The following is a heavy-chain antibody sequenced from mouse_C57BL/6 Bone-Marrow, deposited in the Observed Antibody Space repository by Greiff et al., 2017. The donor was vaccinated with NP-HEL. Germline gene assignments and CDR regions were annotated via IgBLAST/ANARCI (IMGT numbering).Heavy chain of an antibody. Sequence: EVQLQQSGAELVRPGASVKLSCTASGFNIKDDYMHWVKLRPEQGLEWIGWIDPENGDTEYASKFQGKATITADTSSNTAYLQLSSLTSEDTAVYYCTRTGTWYFDVWGTGTTVTVSS. J-gene: IGHJ1*03. V-gene: IGHV14-4*01. CDR1: GFNIKDDY. D-gene: IGHD4-1*01. CDR2: IDPENGDT. CDR3: TRTGTWYFDV.